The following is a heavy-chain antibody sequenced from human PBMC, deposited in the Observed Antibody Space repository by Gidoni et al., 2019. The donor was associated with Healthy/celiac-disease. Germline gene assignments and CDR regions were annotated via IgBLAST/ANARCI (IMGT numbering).Heavy chain of an antibody. J-gene: IGHJ4*02. CDR2: IIPIFGTA. CDR1: GGTFSSYA. V-gene: IGHV1-69*19. CDR3: ARWGYGDSFDY. D-gene: IGHD2-21*01. Sequence: QVQLVQSGAEVKKPGSSVKVSCKASGGTFSSYATSWVRQAPGQGLGWMGGIIPIFGTANYAQKLQGRVTITADESTSTAYMELSSLRSEDTAVYYCARWGYGDSFDYWGQGTLVTVSS.